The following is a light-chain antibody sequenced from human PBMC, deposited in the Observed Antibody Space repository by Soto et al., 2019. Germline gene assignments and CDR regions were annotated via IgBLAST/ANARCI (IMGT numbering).Light chain of an antibody. Sequence: DIQMTQPPSTLSASVGDTVTITCRASQSINTWLAWYQHRQGKXPKXXIYKTSTVEDGVPLRFSGSGSGTEVTITISSLQPADAETYYCQQYNTSPMTFGQGTKVDIK. V-gene: IGKV1-5*03. J-gene: IGKJ1*01. CDR3: QQYNTSPMT. CDR1: QSINTW. CDR2: KTS.